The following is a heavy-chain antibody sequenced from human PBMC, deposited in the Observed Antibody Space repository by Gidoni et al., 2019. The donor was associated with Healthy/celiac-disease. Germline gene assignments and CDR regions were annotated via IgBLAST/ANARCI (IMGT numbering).Heavy chain of an antibody. D-gene: IGHD2-8*01. Sequence: QVQLQESGPGLVKPSQTLSLTCTVSGGSISSGGYYWSWIRQHPGKGLEWIGYIYYSGSTYYNPSLKSRVTISVDTSKNQFSLKLSSVTAADTAVYYCARQVYCTNGVCLPYYYYYGMDVWGQGTTVTVSS. CDR1: GGSISSGGYY. CDR2: IYYSGST. CDR3: ARQVYCTNGVCLPYYYYYGMDV. J-gene: IGHJ6*02. V-gene: IGHV4-31*03.